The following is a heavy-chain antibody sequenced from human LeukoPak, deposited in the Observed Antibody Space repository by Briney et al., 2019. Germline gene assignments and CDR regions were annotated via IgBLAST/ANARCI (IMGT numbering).Heavy chain of an antibody. CDR2: MYHSGSI. D-gene: IGHD4-17*01. CDR3: AATIKRDYGDTNLDY. CDR1: GDSISSYY. V-gene: IGHV4-59*01. J-gene: IGHJ4*02. Sequence: SETLSLTCTVPGDSISSYYWSWIRQPPGKGLEWIGYMYHSGSINYSPPLKSRVTISIDTSKNQFSLRLTSVTAADTAVYYCAATIKRDYGDTNLDYWGQGTLVTVSS.